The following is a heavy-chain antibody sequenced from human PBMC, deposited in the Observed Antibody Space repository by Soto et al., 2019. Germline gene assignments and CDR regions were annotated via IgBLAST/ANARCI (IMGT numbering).Heavy chain of an antibody. CDR1: GFTFSSYA. Sequence: QVQLVESGGGVVQPGRSLRLSCAASGFTFSSYAMHWVRQAPGKGLEWVAVISYDGSNKYYADSVKGRFTISRDNSKNTRYLQMSILRAEDTAVYYCARARLDTPALDYWGQGTLVTVSS. J-gene: IGHJ4*02. D-gene: IGHD2-2*01. CDR3: ARARLDTPALDY. V-gene: IGHV3-30-3*01. CDR2: ISYDGSNK.